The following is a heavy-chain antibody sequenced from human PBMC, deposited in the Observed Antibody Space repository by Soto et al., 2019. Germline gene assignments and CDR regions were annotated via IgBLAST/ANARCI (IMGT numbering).Heavy chain of an antibody. D-gene: IGHD3-22*01. CDR2: IIPIFGTA. J-gene: IGHJ6*02. CDR1: GGTFSGYA. Sequence: SVKVSCKASGGTFSGYAISWVRQAPGQGLEWMGGIIPIFGTANYAQKFQGRVTITADESTSTAYMELSSLRSDDTAVYYCARGHDSSGYYLFSHYYYGMDVWGQGTTVTVSS. CDR3: ARGHDSSGYYLFSHYYYGMDV. V-gene: IGHV1-69*13.